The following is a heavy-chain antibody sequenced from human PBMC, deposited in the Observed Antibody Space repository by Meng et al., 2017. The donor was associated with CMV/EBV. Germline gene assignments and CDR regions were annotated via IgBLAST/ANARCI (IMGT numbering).Heavy chain of an antibody. CDR1: GGSISSSSYY. J-gene: IGHJ4*02. CDR2: IYYSGST. D-gene: IGHD3-3*01. V-gene: IGHV4-39*07. CDR3: ARDPRFLEWSTFDY. Sequence: QVPRQESGPGLGKPSETLSLTCTVSGGSISSSSYYWGWIRQPPGKGLEWIGSIYYSGSTYYNPSLKSRVTISVDTSKNQFSLKLSSVTAADTAVYYCARDPRFLEWSTFDYWGQGTLVTVSS.